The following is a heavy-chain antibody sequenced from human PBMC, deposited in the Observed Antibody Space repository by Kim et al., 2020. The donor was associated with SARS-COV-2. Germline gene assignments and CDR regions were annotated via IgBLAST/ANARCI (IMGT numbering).Heavy chain of an antibody. Sequence: GGSLRLSCAASGFIFSSYAMSWVRQAPGKGLEWVSTISGSGGSTNYADSVKRRFTISRDNSKNTLYLQMNSLRAEDTAVYYCAKDRYCSTTSCYGMGWYFDLWGRGTLVTVSS. D-gene: IGHD2-2*01. CDR1: GFIFSSYA. J-gene: IGHJ2*01. V-gene: IGHV3-23*01. CDR2: ISGSGGST. CDR3: AKDRYCSTTSCYGMGWYFDL.